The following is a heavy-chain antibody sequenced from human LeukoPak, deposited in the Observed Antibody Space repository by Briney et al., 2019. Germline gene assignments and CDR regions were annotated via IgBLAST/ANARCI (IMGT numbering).Heavy chain of an antibody. J-gene: IGHJ4*02. CDR2: INPNSGGT. V-gene: IGHV1-2*02. D-gene: IGHD3-22*01. CDR3: ARDDSSGYNFDY. CDR1: GYTFTGYY. Sequence: ASVKVSCKASGYTFTGYYMHWVRQAPGQGLEWMGWINPNSGGTNYAQKFQGRVTMTRDTSISTAYMELSRLRSDDTAVYYCARDDSSGYNFDYWGQRTLVTVSS.